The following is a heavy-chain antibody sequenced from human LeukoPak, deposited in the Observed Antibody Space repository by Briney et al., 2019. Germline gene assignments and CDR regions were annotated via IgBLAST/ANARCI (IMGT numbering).Heavy chain of an antibody. V-gene: IGHV1-2*06. CDR2: INPNSGGT. D-gene: IGHD5-18*01. CDR3: ARGGYSYGLRIHFDY. CDR1: GYTFTGYY. J-gene: IGHJ4*02. Sequence: GASVKVSCKASGYTFTGYYMHWVRQAPGQGLEWMGRINPNSGGTNYAQKFQGRVTMTRDTSISTAYMELSRLRSDDTAVYYCARGGYSYGLRIHFDYWGQGTLVTVSS.